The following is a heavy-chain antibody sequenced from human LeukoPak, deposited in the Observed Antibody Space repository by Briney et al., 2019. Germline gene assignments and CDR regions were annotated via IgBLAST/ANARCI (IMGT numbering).Heavy chain of an antibody. CDR1: GGSISSSDYY. D-gene: IGHD2-8*02. V-gene: IGHV4-39*01. CDR3: ARLSLILAFDY. J-gene: IGHJ4*02. CDR2: IYYSGST. Sequence: SETLSLTCTVSGGSISSSDYYWAWIRQPPGKGLEWIGSIYYSGSTYYNPSLKSRVTISVDTSKNQFSLKLSSVTAADTAVYYCARLSLILAFDYWGQGTLVTVSS.